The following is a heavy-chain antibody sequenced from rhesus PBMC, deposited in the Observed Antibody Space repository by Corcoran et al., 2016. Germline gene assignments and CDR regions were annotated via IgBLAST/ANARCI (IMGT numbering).Heavy chain of an antibody. CDR2: IGGSSGST. D-gene: IGHD2-39*01. Sequence: QVPPEESGPGLVKPSETLSLTCAVSGGSISGSFWNWIRQSPGKGLEWIGYIGGSSGSTDYNPSLKSRVTISTDTSKNQVSLRLSSVTAADTAVYYCGRRIPASYFDYWGQGVLVTVSS. V-gene: IGHV4S5*01. CDR3: GRRIPASYFDY. J-gene: IGHJ4*01. CDR1: GGSISGSF.